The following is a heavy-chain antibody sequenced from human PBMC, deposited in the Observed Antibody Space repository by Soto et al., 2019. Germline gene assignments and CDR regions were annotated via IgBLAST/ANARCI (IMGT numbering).Heavy chain of an antibody. Sequence: PGESLKISCKGSGYSFTSYWIGWVRQMPGKGLEWMGIIYPGDSDTRYSPSFQGQVTISADKSISTAYLQWSSLKASDTAMYYCARLSSRWNLQGIGMDVWGQGTTVTVSS. V-gene: IGHV5-51*01. CDR3: ARLSSRWNLQGIGMDV. J-gene: IGHJ6*02. CDR1: GYSFTSYW. CDR2: IYPGDSDT. D-gene: IGHD1-7*01.